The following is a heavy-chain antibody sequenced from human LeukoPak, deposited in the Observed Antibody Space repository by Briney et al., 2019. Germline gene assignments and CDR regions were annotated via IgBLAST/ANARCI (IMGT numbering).Heavy chain of an antibody. CDR2: INAGNGNT. V-gene: IGHV1-3*01. J-gene: IGHJ4*02. CDR1: GYTFTSYA. Sequence: GASVKVSCKASGYTFTSYAMHWVRQAPGQRLERMGWINAGNGNTKYSQKFQGRVTITRDTSASTAYMELSSLRSEDTAVYYCARAGIVVVVAAEFDYWGQGTLVTVSS. D-gene: IGHD2-15*01. CDR3: ARAGIVVVVAAEFDY.